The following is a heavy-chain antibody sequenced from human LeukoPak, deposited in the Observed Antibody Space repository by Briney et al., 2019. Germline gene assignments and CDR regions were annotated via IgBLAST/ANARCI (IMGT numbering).Heavy chain of an antibody. CDR2: IRSKANSYAT. Sequence: GGPLKLSCAASGFTFSGSAMHWVRQASGKGLEWVGRIRSKANSYATAYAASVKGRFTISRDDSKNTAYLQMNSLKTEDTAVYYCTRLTTVTSDYWGQGTLVTVSS. D-gene: IGHD4-17*01. J-gene: IGHJ4*02. CDR1: GFTFSGSA. CDR3: TRLTTVTSDY. V-gene: IGHV3-73*01.